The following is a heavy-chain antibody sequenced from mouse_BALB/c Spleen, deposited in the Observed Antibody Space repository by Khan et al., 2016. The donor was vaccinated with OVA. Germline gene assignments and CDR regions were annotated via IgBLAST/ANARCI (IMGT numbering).Heavy chain of an antibody. CDR1: GYTFTTYV. CDR3: ARGMGLLRGAMDY. D-gene: IGHD2-3*01. J-gene: IGHJ4*01. Sequence: VQLQQPGPELVKPGASVKMSCKASGYTFTTYVIHWVKQKPGQGLEWFGYINPYNDDTKYNEKFKGKATLTSDKSSTTAYMEFSSLTSEDSAVYYCARGMGLLRGAMDYWGQETSVTVSS. CDR2: INPYNDDT. V-gene: IGHV1S136*01.